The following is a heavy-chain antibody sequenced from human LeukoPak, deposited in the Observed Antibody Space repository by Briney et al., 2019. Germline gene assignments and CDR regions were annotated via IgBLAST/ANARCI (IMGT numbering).Heavy chain of an antibody. CDR2: INPSGGST. CDR3: ARDAAVGGTEWFDP. V-gene: IGHV1-46*01. J-gene: IGHJ5*02. D-gene: IGHD6-13*01. CDR1: GYTFTTYY. Sequence: GASVKVSCKASGYTFTTYYIHWVRQAPGQGLEWMGVINPSGGSTSFAQKFQARLTMTRDTSTSTVYMELSGLRSEDTAVYYCARDAAVGGTEWFDPWGQGTLVTVSS.